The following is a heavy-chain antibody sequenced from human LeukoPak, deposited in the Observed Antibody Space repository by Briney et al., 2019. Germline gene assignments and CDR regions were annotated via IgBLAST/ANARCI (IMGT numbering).Heavy chain of an antibody. CDR2: IYSGGST. CDR3: ASQPHPGN. CDR1: GFTFSAYT. J-gene: IGHJ4*02. V-gene: IGHV3-66*04. Sequence: PGGFLRLSCAASGFTFSAYTMSWVRQAPGKGLEWVSVIYSGGSTYYADSVKGRFTISRDNAKNSLYLQMNSLRAEDTAVYYCASQPHPGNWGQGTLVTVSS.